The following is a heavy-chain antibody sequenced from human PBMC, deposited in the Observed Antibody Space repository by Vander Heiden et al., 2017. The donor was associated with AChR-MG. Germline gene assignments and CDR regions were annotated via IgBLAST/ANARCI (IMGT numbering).Heavy chain of an antibody. V-gene: IGHV3-30*18. CDR3: AKDRDYYDSSGYLPLDY. CDR2: ISYDGSNK. CDR1: GFTFSSYG. J-gene: IGHJ4*02. D-gene: IGHD3-22*01. Sequence: QVQLVASGGGVVQPGRSLRLSCAASGFTFSSYGMHWVRQAPGKGLEWVAVISYDGSNKYYADSVKGRFTISRDNSKNTLYLQMNSLRAEDTAVYYCAKDRDYYDSSGYLPLDYWGQGTLVTVSS.